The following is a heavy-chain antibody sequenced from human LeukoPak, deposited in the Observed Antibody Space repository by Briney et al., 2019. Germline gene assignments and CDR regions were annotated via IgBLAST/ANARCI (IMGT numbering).Heavy chain of an antibody. CDR3: ARDLGKPAWYPGY. CDR1: GFTFSSYS. J-gene: IGHJ4*02. CDR2: ISITSDTI. D-gene: IGHD1-14*01. V-gene: IGHV3-48*02. Sequence: PGGSLRLSCAASGFTFSSYSMNWVRQAPGKGLGWVSYISITSDTIYYADSVKGRFTISRDNAKNSLYLQMNSLRDEDTAVYYCARDLGKPAWYPGYWGQGTLVTVSS.